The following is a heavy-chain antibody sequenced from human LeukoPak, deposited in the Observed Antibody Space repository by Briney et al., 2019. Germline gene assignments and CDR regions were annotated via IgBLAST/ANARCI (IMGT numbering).Heavy chain of an antibody. Sequence: SETLSLTCTVSGGSINSYYWSWIRQPPGRGLEWIGYIYYTGSTNYNPSLKSRVTISVDTSKNHFSLKLSSVTAADTAVYYCARQYSSSSGWFDTWGQGTLVTVSS. V-gene: IGHV4-59*08. CDR2: IYYTGST. J-gene: IGHJ5*02. CDR3: ARQYSSSSGWFDT. CDR1: GGSINSYY. D-gene: IGHD6-6*01.